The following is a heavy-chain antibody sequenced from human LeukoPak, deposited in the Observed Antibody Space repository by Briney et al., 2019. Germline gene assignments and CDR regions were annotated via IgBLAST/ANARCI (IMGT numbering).Heavy chain of an antibody. V-gene: IGHV3-33*01. D-gene: IGHD2-15*01. CDR1: GFTFSSYG. CDR2: IWYDGSNK. J-gene: IGHJ4*02. CDR3: ARALYCSGARCYDY. Sequence: GSLRLSCAASGFTFSSYGMHWVRQAPGKGLEWVAVIWYDGSNKYYADSVKGRFTISRDNSKNTLYLQMNSLRAEDTAVYYCARALYCSGARCYDYWGQGTLVTVSS.